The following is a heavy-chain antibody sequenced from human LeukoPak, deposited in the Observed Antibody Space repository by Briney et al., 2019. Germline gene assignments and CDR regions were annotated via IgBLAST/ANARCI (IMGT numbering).Heavy chain of an antibody. CDR2: IRGDESKT. J-gene: IGHJ4*02. CDR1: GFTFSSYW. CDR3: ARDTVSAFDY. D-gene: IGHD2-8*02. Sequence: PGGSLRLSCAASGFTFSSYWMSWVRQAPGKGLVWVSGIRGDESKTTYADSVKGRFTISRDNAKNTLYLQMNSLRAEDTAVYYCARDTVSAFDYWGQGALVTVSS. V-gene: IGHV3-74*01.